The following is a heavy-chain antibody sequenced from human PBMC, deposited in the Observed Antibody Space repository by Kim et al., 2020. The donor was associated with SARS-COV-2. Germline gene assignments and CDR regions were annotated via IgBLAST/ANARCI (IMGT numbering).Heavy chain of an antibody. D-gene: IGHD6-13*01. CDR3: ARGYSSSWYGSNDAFDI. Sequence: ASVKVSCKASGYTFTSYGISWVRQAPGQELEWMGWISAYNGNTNYAQKLQGRVTMTTDTSTSTAYMELRSLRSDDTAVYYCARGYSSSWYGSNDAFDIWGQGTMVTVSS. J-gene: IGHJ3*02. V-gene: IGHV1-18*01. CDR2: ISAYNGNT. CDR1: GYTFTSYG.